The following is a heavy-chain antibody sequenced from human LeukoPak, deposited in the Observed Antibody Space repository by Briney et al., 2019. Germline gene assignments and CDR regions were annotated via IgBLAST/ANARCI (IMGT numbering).Heavy chain of an antibody. CDR3: TRDPRRLDY. CDR1: GLTFSDYY. CDR2: ISGNSGDI. Sequence: PGGSLRLSCTVSGLTFSDYYMTWVRQAPGKGLEWLSYISGNSGDINYLDSVRGRFTISRDNAKNSLYLQMNSLRVEDTAVYYCTRDPRRLDYLGQGTLVTVSS. V-gene: IGHV3-11*05. J-gene: IGHJ4*02.